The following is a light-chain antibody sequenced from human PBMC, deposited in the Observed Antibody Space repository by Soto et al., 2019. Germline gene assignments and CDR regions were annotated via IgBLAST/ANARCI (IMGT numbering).Light chain of an antibody. CDR2: GNS. CDR1: SSNIGAGFD. V-gene: IGLV1-40*01. CDR3: QSFDTRLGAWV. J-gene: IGLJ3*02. Sequence: QSALTQPPSVSGAPGQRVTISCTGSSSNIGAGFDVHWYQRLPGTAPKLLIYGNSNRPSGVLDRFSGSKSGASGSLAITGLQAEDEAVYYCQSFDTRLGAWVFGGGTKLTVL.